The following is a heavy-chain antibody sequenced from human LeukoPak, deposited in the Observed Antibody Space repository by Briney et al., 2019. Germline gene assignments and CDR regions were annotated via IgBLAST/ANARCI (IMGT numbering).Heavy chain of an antibody. J-gene: IGHJ4*02. CDR3: ASPGCDSLFDY. CDR2: ISSSSYI. Sequence: GGSLRLSCAASGFTFSSYSMNWVRQAPGKGLEWVSSISSSSYIYYADSVKGRFTISRDNAKNSLYLQMNSLRAEDTAVYYCASPGCDSLFDYWGQGTLVTVSS. V-gene: IGHV3-21*01. D-gene: IGHD2-15*01. CDR1: GFTFSSYS.